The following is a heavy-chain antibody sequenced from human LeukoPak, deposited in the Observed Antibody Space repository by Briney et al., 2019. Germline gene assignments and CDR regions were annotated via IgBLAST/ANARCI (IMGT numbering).Heavy chain of an antibody. CDR3: ARGGRWELPRPYAFDI. J-gene: IGHJ3*02. CDR2: ISTYNGHT. D-gene: IGHD1-26*01. Sequence: ASVKVSCKTSGYTFTGYYMHWVRQAPGQGLEWMRWISTYNGHTNYAQKLQGRVTMTTDTSTSTAYMELRNLRSDDTAVYYCARGGRWELPRPYAFDIWAKGQWSPSLQ. CDR1: GYTFTGYY. V-gene: IGHV1-18*04.